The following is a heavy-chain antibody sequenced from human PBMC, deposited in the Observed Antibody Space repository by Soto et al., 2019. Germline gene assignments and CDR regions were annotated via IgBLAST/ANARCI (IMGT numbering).Heavy chain of an antibody. V-gene: IGHV3-23*01. D-gene: IGHD3-10*01. J-gene: IGHJ4*02. CDR2: ISGGGRST. Sequence: GGSLRLSCAASGFTFSTYAMSWVRQAPGKGLEWVSGISGGGRSTYYAGSVKGRFTISGDNSKNTLYLQMYSLRAEDMAVYYCAYTSGSYFGSQQNWGQGTLVIVSS. CDR3: AYTSGSYFGSQQN. CDR1: GFTFSTYA.